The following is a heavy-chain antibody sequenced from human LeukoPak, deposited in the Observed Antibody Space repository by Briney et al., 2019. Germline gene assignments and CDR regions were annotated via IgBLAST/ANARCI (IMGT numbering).Heavy chain of an antibody. D-gene: IGHD2-15*01. CDR1: RFTVSSNY. Sequence: GGSLRLSCAVSRFTVSSNYMSWVRQAPGKGLEWVSLIHSGGTTDYADSVKDRFTISRDCSKNTVNLQINSLRAEDTAVYYCARERRYCSGDNCYSGLDYWGQGTLVTVSS. CDR2: IHSGGTT. V-gene: IGHV3-53*01. CDR3: ARERRYCSGDNCYSGLDY. J-gene: IGHJ4*02.